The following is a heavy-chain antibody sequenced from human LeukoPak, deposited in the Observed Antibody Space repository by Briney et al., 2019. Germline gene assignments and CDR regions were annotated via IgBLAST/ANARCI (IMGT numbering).Heavy chain of an antibody. Sequence: GGSLRLSCAASGFTFSSYAMSWVRQAPGKGLEWVSAISGSGGSTYYADSVKGRFTISRDNSKNTLYLQMNSLRAEDTAVYYCARDGIVVVPAATFDYWGQGTLVTVSS. CDR3: ARDGIVVVPAATFDY. J-gene: IGHJ4*02. V-gene: IGHV3-23*01. CDR1: GFTFSSYA. CDR2: ISGSGGST. D-gene: IGHD2-2*01.